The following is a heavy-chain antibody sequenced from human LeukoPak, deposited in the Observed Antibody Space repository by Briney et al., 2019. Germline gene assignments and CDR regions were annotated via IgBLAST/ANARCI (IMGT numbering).Heavy chain of an antibody. CDR2: IYPGDSDT. D-gene: IGHD3-22*01. V-gene: IGHV5-51*01. Sequence: GESLKISCKGSGYSFTSYWIGWVRQMPGKGLGWVGIIYPGDSDTRYSPSFQGQVTISADKSISTAYLQWSSLKASDTAMYYRARLRPSYYYDSSGYYSHFDYWGQGTLVTVSS. CDR1: GYSFTSYW. CDR3: ARLRPSYYYDSSGYYSHFDY. J-gene: IGHJ4*02.